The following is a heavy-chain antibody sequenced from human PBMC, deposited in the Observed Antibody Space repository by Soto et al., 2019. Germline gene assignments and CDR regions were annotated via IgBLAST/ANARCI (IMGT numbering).Heavy chain of an antibody. V-gene: IGHV1-3*01. D-gene: IGHD2-8*01. CDR2: INAGNGNT. Sequence: ASVKVSCKASGYTFTSYAMHWVRQAPGQRLEWMGWINAGNGNTKYSQKFQGRVTITRDTSASTAYMELSSLRSEDTAVYYCARDFVRCTNGVCQLNWFEPWGQGTLVTVSS. CDR1: GYTFTSYA. J-gene: IGHJ5*02. CDR3: ARDFVRCTNGVCQLNWFEP.